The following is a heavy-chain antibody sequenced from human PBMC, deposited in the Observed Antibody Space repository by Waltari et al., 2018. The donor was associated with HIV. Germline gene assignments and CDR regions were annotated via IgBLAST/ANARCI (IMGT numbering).Heavy chain of an antibody. CDR3: ARGGFYGSGSKVN. CDR2: IKQDGSEK. CDR1: GFSFSSYW. V-gene: IGHV3-7*04. Sequence: EVQLVESGGGVVQPGGSLRLSCAASGFSFSSYWRSWDGQAPGKVLECVTNIKQDGSEKYYVDSVNGRFTISRDNAENSLYLQMNSLRAEDTAVYYCARGGFYGSGSKVNWGQGTLVTVSS. D-gene: IGHD3-10*01. J-gene: IGHJ4*02.